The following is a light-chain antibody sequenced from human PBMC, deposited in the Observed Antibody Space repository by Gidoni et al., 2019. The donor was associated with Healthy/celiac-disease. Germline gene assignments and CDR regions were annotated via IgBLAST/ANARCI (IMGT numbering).Light chain of an antibody. CDR1: QRVLYRSNNKNY. Sequence: DILMTQSSDFLAVSLGEKATINCKSSQRVLYRSNNKNYLAWYQQKPGQPPKLLIYLASTRESGVPDRFSGSGSGTDFTLTISSLQAEDVAVYYCQQYYSTPAFGGGTKVEIK. V-gene: IGKV4-1*01. CDR2: LAS. J-gene: IGKJ4*01. CDR3: QQYYSTPA.